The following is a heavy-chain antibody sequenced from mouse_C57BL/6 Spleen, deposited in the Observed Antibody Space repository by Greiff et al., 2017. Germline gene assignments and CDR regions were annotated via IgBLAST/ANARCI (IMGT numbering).Heavy chain of an antibody. V-gene: IGHV1-61*01. CDR2: IYPSDSET. CDR3: ARSVDGYSAWFAY. D-gene: IGHD2-3*01. J-gene: IGHJ3*01. Sequence: QVQLQQPGAELVRPGSSVKLSCKASGYTFTSYCMDWVKQRPGQGLEWIGNIYPSDSETHYNQKFKDKATLTVDKSSSTAYMQLSSLTSEDSAVYYCARSVDGYSAWFAYWGQGTLVTVSA. CDR1: GYTFTSYC.